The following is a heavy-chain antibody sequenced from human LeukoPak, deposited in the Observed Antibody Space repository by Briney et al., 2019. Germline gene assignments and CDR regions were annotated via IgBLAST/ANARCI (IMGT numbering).Heavy chain of an antibody. V-gene: IGHV4-59*12. CDR1: GGSISSYY. Sequence: SETLSLTCTVSGGSISSYYWSWIRQPPGKGLEWIGYIYYSGSANYNPSLKSRVTISVDTSKKQFSLKLSSVTAADTAVYYCTKFDFDYWGQGTLVTVSS. J-gene: IGHJ4*02. CDR2: IYYSGSA. CDR3: TKFDFDY.